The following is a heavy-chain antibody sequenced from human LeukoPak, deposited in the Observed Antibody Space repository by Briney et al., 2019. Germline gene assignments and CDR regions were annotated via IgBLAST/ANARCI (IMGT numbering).Heavy chain of an antibody. Sequence: PGWSLRLSCAASGFTFSDYGMHWVRQAPGKGLEWVAVIWYDGSNKYYADSVKGRFTISRDNSRNTLYLQMNSLRAEDTAVYYCVRELPPVVQYYFDYWGPGTLVTVSS. V-gene: IGHV3-33*01. CDR3: VRELPPVVQYYFDY. D-gene: IGHD3-22*01. CDR2: IWYDGSNK. CDR1: GFTFSDYG. J-gene: IGHJ4*02.